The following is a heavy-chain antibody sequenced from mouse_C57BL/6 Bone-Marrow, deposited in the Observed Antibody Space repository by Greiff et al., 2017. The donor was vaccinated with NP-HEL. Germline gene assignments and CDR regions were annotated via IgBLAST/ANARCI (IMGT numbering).Heavy chain of an antibody. CDR1: GYTFTDYY. CDR2: IYPGSGNT. Sequence: QVQLQQSGAELVRPGASVKLSCKASGYTFTDYYINWVKQRPGQGLEWIARIYPGSGNTYYNEKFKGKATLTAEKSSSTAYMQLSSLTSEDSAVYFCARSGGRFITTFAYWGQGTLVTVSA. D-gene: IGHD1-1*01. V-gene: IGHV1-76*01. CDR3: ARSGGRFITTFAY. J-gene: IGHJ3*01.